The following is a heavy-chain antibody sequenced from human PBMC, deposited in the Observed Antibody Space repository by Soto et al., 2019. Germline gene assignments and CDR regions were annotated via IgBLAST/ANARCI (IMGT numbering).Heavy chain of an antibody. CDR2: IYTSGST. CDR3: ARGLEYYYGSGVFDY. Sequence: LETLSLTCTLSGGSISRYYWSWIRQPTGKGLEWIGRIYTSGSTNYNPSLKSRVTMSVDTSKNQFSLKLSSVTAADTAVYYCARGLEYYYGSGVFDYWGQGTLVTVSS. J-gene: IGHJ4*02. CDR1: GGSISRYY. D-gene: IGHD3-10*01. V-gene: IGHV4-4*07.